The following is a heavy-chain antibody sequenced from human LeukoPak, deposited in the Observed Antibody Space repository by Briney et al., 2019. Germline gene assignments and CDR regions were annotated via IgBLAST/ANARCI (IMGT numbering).Heavy chain of an antibody. J-gene: IGHJ4*02. CDR3: ARGALRYFDWLLSTDYFDY. CDR2: INHSGST. D-gene: IGHD3-9*01. V-gene: IGHV4-34*01. CDR1: GGSFSGYY. Sequence: SETLSLTCAVYGGSFSGYYWSWIRQPPGKGLEWIGEINHSGSTNYNPSLKSRVTISVDTSKNQFSLKLSSVTAADTAVYYCARGALRYFDWLLSTDYFDYWGQGTLVTVSS.